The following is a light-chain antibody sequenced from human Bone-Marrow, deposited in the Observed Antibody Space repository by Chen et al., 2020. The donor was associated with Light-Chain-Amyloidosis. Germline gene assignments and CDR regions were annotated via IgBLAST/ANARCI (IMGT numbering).Light chain of an antibody. CDR2: DDS. CDR1: NIGATS. CDR3: QVWDRSSDRPV. Sequence: SYVLTQPSSVSAAPGQTATIACGGNNIGATSVPWYQQTPGQDPLLVVYDDSDRPSGIPERLSGSNSGNTANLTISRGEAGDEADDYCQVWDRSSDRPVCGGGTKLTVL. J-gene: IGLJ3*02. V-gene: IGLV3-21*02.